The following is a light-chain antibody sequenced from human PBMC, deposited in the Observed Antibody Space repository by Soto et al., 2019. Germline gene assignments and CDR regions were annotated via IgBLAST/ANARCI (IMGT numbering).Light chain of an antibody. Sequence: QSALTQPASVSGSPGQSITISCTGTSSDVGGYNYVSWYQQHPGKAPKLMIYEVSNRPSGVSNRFPGSKSGNTASLTISGLQAEDEADYYCSSYTSSSTVVFGGGTKVTVL. CDR2: EVS. J-gene: IGLJ2*01. V-gene: IGLV2-14*01. CDR3: SSYTSSSTVV. CDR1: SSDVGGYNY.